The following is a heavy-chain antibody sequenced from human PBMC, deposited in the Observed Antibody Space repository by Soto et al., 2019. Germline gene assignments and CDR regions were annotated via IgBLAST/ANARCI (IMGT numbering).Heavy chain of an antibody. Sequence: QVQLQESGPGLVKPSETLSLTCTVSVSGGSVSTGVHYWSWIRQPPGKGLEWIGYIYYSGSTNYNPSLKSRVTIAVDTSKNQFSLKLTSVTAADTAVYYCARGYYTSWYWFDRWGRGTLVTVSS. J-gene: IGHJ2*01. D-gene: IGHD6-13*01. V-gene: IGHV4-61*08. CDR3: ARGYYTSWYWFDR. CDR1: GGSVSTGVHY. CDR2: IYYSGST.